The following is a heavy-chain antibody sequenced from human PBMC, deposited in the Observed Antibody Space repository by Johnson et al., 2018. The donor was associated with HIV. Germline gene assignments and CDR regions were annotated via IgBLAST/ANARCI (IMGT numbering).Heavy chain of an antibody. J-gene: IGHJ3*02. CDR1: ND. CDR2: IWCGGMTK. CDR3: ARAWSLGAFDI. Sequence: NDTQWIRQAPGKGLEWVAVIWCGGMTKYCEDYVKGRFTISRDNAKNTLYLQMNSLRAEDTAVYYCARAWSLGAFDIWGQGTMVTVSS. D-gene: IGHD2-15*01. V-gene: IGHV3-33*01.